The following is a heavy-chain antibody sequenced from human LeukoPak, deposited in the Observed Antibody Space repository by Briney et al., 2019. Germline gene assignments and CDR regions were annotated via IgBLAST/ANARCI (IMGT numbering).Heavy chain of an antibody. CDR1: GYTFTGYY. V-gene: IGHV1-2*02. J-gene: IGHJ4*02. CDR3: ARDAGVVGATLSY. CDR2: INPNSGGT. Sequence: ASVKVSCKASGYTFTGYYMHWVRQAPGQGLVWMGWINPNSGGTNYAQKFQGRVTMTRDTSISTAYMELSRLRSDDTAVYYCARDAGVVGATLSYWGQGTLVTVSS. D-gene: IGHD1-26*01.